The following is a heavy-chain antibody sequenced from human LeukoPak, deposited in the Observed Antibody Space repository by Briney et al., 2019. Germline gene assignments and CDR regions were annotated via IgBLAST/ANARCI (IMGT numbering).Heavy chain of an antibody. D-gene: IGHD5-12*01. V-gene: IGHV5-51*01. J-gene: IGHJ3*01. CDR1: GFSFTSYW. CDR3: ARHLFSLVAAIEGAFDV. CDR2: IYPANSDT. Sequence: GESLKISCKASGFSFTSYWIGWVRQMPGKGLEWMGIIYPANSDTRYSPSFQGQVTISADKSISTAYLLWSSLTASDTAMYYCARHLFSLVAAIEGAFDVWGQGTRVTVSS.